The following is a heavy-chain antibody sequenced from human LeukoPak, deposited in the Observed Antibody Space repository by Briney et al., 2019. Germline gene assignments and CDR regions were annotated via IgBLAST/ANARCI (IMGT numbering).Heavy chain of an antibody. D-gene: IGHD3-10*01. V-gene: IGHV1-18*04. J-gene: IGHJ6*04. Sequence: ASVKVSCKASGYTFTSYGTSWVRQAPGQGLEWMGWISGYNGNTNYAQKLQGRVTMTTDTSTSTAYMELRNLRSGDTAVYYCARDIMMVRGVYHHHYGMDVWGKGTTVTVSS. CDR1: GYTFTSYG. CDR2: ISGYNGNT. CDR3: ARDIMMVRGVYHHHYGMDV.